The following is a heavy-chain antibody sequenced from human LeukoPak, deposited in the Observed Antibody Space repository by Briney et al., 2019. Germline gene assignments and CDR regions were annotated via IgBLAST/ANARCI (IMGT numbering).Heavy chain of an antibody. CDR2: ISSSSTYI. J-gene: IGHJ4*02. V-gene: IGHV3-21*01. D-gene: IGHD5-24*01. CDR3: ARGAFDGYKYPIDY. CDR1: GFTFSSYS. Sequence: GGSLRLSCAASGFTFSSYSMNWVRQAPGKGLEWVSFISSSSTYIYYADSVKGRFTISRDNATNSLYLQMNSLRAEDTAVYYRARGAFDGYKYPIDYWGQGTLVTVSS.